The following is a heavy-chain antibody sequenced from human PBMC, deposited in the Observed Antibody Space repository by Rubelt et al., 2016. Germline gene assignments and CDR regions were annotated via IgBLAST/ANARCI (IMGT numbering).Heavy chain of an antibody. CDR1: GGSISSYY. Sequence: VQLQESGPGLVKPSETLSLTCTVSGGSISSYYWSWIRQPPGKGLAWVSVIYSGGSTYYADSVKGRFTISRENSKNTLYLQMNSLRAEDTALYYCATGAYYYGSGSSDSLWGQGTLVTVSS. V-gene: IGHV3-66*01. J-gene: IGHJ4*02. CDR3: ATGAYYYGSGSSDSL. D-gene: IGHD3-10*01. CDR2: IYSGGST.